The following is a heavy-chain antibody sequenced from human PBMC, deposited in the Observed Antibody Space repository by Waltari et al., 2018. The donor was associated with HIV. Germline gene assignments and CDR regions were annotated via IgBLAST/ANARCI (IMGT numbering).Heavy chain of an antibody. CDR1: GFIFGSHA. V-gene: IGHV3-23*04. J-gene: IGHJ2*01. D-gene: IGHD5-12*01. Sequence: EVQLVESGGGLVQPGGSLRLSCADSGFIFGSHAMRWVRRAPGKGLEWVSGISGSGGSTYYADSVKGRFTISRDNSKNTLYLQMNSLRAEDTAVYHCAKSAIVATTNWYFDLWGRGTLVTVSS. CDR2: ISGSGGST. CDR3: AKSAIVATTNWYFDL.